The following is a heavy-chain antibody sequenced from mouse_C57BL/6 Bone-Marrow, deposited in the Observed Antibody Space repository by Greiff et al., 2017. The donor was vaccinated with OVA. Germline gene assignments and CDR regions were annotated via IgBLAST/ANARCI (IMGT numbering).Heavy chain of an antibody. D-gene: IGHD2-4*01. Sequence: EVQLVESGGGLVQPGGSLSLSCAASGFTFTDYYMSWVRQPPGKALEWLGFIRNKANGYTTEYSASVKGRFTISRDNSQSILYLQMNALRAEDSATYYCERYNDYDWFAYWGQGTLVTVSA. J-gene: IGHJ3*01. CDR1: GFTFTDYY. CDR2: IRNKANGYTT. CDR3: ERYNDYDWFAY. V-gene: IGHV7-3*01.